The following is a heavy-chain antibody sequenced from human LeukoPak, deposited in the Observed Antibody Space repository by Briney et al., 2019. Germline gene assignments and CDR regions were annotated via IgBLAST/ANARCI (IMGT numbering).Heavy chain of an antibody. D-gene: IGHD6-13*01. Sequence: SETLSLTCAAYGGSFSGYYWSWIRQPPRKGLEWIGEINHSGSTNYNPSLKSRVTISVDTSKNQFSLKLSSVTAADTAVYYCARGPLVSNNWGQGTLVTVSS. V-gene: IGHV4-34*01. CDR2: INHSGST. CDR3: ARGPLVSNN. J-gene: IGHJ4*02. CDR1: GGSFSGYY.